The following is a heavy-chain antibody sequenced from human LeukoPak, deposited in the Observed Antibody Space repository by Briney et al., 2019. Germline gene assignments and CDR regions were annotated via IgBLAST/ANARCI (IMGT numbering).Heavy chain of an antibody. J-gene: IGHJ6*04. D-gene: IGHD6-6*01. V-gene: IGHV3-23*01. Sequence: PSGGSLRLSCAASGFTFSNHAMSRVRQAPGKGLEWVSVIGDSGGSTYYADSVKGRFTISRDNSKNTLYLQMNSLRADDTAVYHCAKGGASSPYTYIDVWGKGTTVIVSS. CDR3: AKGGASSPYTYIDV. CDR1: GFTFSNHA. CDR2: IGDSGGST.